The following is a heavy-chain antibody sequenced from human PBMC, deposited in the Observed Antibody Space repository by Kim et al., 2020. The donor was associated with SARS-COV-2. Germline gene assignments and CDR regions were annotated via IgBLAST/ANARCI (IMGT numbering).Heavy chain of an antibody. J-gene: IGHJ4*02. CDR2: ISSSSSYI. CDR3: ARDGGIGIGEYIFLNLQYYFDY. D-gene: IGHD3-10*01. Sequence: GGSLRLSCAASGFTFSSYSMNWVRQAPGKGLEWVSSISSSSSYIYYADSVKGRFTISRDNAKNSLYLQMNSLRAEDTAVYYCARDGGIGIGEYIFLNLQYYFDYWGQGTLVTVSS. V-gene: IGHV3-21*01. CDR1: GFTFSSYS.